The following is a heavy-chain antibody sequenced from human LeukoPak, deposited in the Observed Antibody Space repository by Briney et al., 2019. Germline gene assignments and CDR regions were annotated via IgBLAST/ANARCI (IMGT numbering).Heavy chain of an antibody. J-gene: IGHJ4*02. Sequence: PGGSLRLSCTASGFTFSSYSMNWVRQAPGKGLEWVSYISSSSSTIYYADSVKGRFTISRDNSKNTLYLQMNSLRAEDTAVYYCAKDLSMGSSWYPLGYWGQGTLVTVSS. CDR2: ISSSSSTI. CDR3: AKDLSMGSSWYPLGY. D-gene: IGHD6-13*01. CDR1: GFTFSSYS. V-gene: IGHV3-48*01.